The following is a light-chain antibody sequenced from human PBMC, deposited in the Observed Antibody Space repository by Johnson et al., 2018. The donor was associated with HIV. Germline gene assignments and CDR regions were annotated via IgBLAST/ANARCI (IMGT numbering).Light chain of an antibody. CDR2: ENN. CDR3: GTWDISLRGDV. V-gene: IGLV1-51*02. J-gene: IGLJ1*01. Sequence: QSVLTQPPSVSATPGQKVTISCSGSSSNIGNNYVSWYQQLPGPAPKLLIYENNKRPSAIPDRFSGSKSGTSSTLGITGLQTGDAPAHYCGTWDISLRGDVFVTGTKVTVL. CDR1: SSNIGNNY.